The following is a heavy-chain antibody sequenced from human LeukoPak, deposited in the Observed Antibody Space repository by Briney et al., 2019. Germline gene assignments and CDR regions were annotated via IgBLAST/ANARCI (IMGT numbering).Heavy chain of an antibody. D-gene: IGHD6-19*01. J-gene: IGHJ6*03. CDR2: YHIGNT. CDR3: ARLWDSTGLYFYYYMDV. CDR1: GVSIRGDAYY. Sequence: PSETLSLTCTVSGVSIRGDAYYWGWIRQPPGQGLEWIGNYHIGNTYCNPSLKSRVTISEDTSKNQFSLRVNSVTAADTAVYYCARLWDSTGLYFYYYMDVWGEGTTVTVSS. V-gene: IGHV4-39*01.